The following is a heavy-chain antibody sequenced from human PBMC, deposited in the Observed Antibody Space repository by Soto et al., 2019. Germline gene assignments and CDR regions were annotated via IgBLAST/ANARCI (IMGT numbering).Heavy chain of an antibody. Sequence: QVQLQQSGPGLVKPSQTLSLTCAISGDSVSSKSAAWNWVRQSQSRGLEWLGRTYYRSKWYNDYAVSVKSRITINPDTSNNQFSLQLNSVTPEDTAVYFCASLGNIDMADCWGQGTLVTVSS. CDR2: TYYRSKWYN. D-gene: IGHD7-27*01. CDR3: ASLGNIDMADC. CDR1: GDSVSSKSAA. J-gene: IGHJ4*02. V-gene: IGHV6-1*01.